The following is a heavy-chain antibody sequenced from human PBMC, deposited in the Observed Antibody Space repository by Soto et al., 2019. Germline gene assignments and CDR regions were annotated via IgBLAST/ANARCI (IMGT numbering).Heavy chain of an antibody. V-gene: IGHV4-59*01. CDR2: IYYSGST. D-gene: IGHD5-12*01. J-gene: IGHJ4*02. CDR3: ARGASNSGYAFDY. Sequence: SETLSLTCTVSGGSSSSYCWSWIRQPPGKGLEWIGYIYYSGSTNYNPSLKSRVTISVDTSKNQFSLKLSSVTAADTAVYYCARGASNSGYAFDYWGQGTLVTVSX. CDR1: GGSSSSYC.